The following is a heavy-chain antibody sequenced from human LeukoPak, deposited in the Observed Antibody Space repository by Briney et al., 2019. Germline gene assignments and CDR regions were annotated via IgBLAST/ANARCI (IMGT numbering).Heavy chain of an antibody. V-gene: IGHV3-23*01. J-gene: IGHJ4*02. CDR1: AFSFSNYA. CDR3: AKSYLQIVTLTALYFDS. D-gene: IGHD2-21*02. CDR2: SGTGGNT. Sequence: AGSLRLSCAASAFSFSNYAMIWVHQAPGKGLEWVSTSGTGGNTYYTDFVKGRFSISRDNSKNTLYLQMNSLRAEDTAIYYCAKSYLQIVTLTALYFDSWGQGALVTVSS.